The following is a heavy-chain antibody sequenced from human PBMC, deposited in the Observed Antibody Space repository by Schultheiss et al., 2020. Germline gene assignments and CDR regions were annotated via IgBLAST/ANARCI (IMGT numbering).Heavy chain of an antibody. CDR1: GFTVSGNY. CDR2: ISGSGGST. J-gene: IGHJ4*02. D-gene: IGHD3-9*01. Sequence: GGSLRLSCAASGFTVSGNYMGWVRQAPGKGLEWVSAISGSGGSTYYADSVKGRFTISRDNSKNTLYLQMNSLRAEDTAVYYCAKAPYYDILTGSHFFDYWGQGTLVTVSS. V-gene: IGHV3-23*01. CDR3: AKAPYYDILTGSHFFDY.